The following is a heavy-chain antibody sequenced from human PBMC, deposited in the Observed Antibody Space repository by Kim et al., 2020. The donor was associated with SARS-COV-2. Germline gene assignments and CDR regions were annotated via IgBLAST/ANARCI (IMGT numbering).Heavy chain of an antibody. J-gene: IGHJ4*02. D-gene: IGHD4-17*01. Sequence: YAAAVKGRFTISRDNSKNTLYLQMNSLRAEDTAVYYCANHRGATVTTFDYWGQGTLVTVSS. V-gene: IGHV3-23*01. CDR3: ANHRGATVTTFDY.